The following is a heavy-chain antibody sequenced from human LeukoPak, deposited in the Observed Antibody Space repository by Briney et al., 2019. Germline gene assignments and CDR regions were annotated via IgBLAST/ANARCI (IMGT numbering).Heavy chain of an antibody. Sequence: GGSLRLSCAASGFTFSNYAMHWVRQGPGKGLEYVSAISSNGVKTYYAEPVKGRFTISRDNSDNTLYLQMGSLRAEDMGVYYCARGRGGSHDYWGQGTLVTVSS. J-gene: IGHJ4*02. CDR1: GFTFSNYA. CDR2: ISSNGVKT. V-gene: IGHV3-64*02. CDR3: ARGRGGSHDY. D-gene: IGHD1-26*01.